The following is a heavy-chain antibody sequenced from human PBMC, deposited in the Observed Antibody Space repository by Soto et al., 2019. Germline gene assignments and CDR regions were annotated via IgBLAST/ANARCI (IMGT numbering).Heavy chain of an antibody. Sequence: ASVKVSCKASGYTFTSYAMHWVRQAPGQRLEWMGWINAGNGNTKYSQKFQGRVTITRDTSASTAYMELSSLRSDDSAVYYCARGTSGSYSFDPWGQGTLVTVSS. CDR2: INAGNGNT. V-gene: IGHV1-3*01. D-gene: IGHD1-26*01. CDR1: GYTFTSYA. J-gene: IGHJ5*02. CDR3: ARGTSGSYSFDP.